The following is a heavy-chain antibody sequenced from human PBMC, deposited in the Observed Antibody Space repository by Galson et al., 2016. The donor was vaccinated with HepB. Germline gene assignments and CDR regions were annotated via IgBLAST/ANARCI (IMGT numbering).Heavy chain of an antibody. V-gene: IGHV3-30*03. D-gene: IGHD3-10*01. CDR1: GFTFGSFG. CDR2: ISYDGSNK. J-gene: IGHJ6*02. CDR3: ARGRGSGRVPIDA. Sequence: SLRLSCAASGFTFGSFGMHWVRQPPGKGLEWLAVISYDGSNKNYGDSVKGRFTISRDNAKNLLYLQINSLRDEDTAVYYCARGRGSGRVPIDAWGQGTTVTVSS.